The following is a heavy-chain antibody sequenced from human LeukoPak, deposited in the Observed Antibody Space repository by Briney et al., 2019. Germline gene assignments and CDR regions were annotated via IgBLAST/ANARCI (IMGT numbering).Heavy chain of an antibody. V-gene: IGHV3-30*04. CDR1: GFTFSSYA. CDR2: ISSGGSYK. J-gene: IGHJ6*03. D-gene: IGHD3-3*01. CDR3: ARDRPSTVFGVADYYYMDV. Sequence: PGGSLRLSCAASGFTFSSYAMHWVRQAPGKGLEWVAIISSGGSYKFYADSVKGRFTISRDNSKNTLYLEMKSLRPEDTVVYSCARDRPSTVFGVADYYYMDVWGKGTTVTVSS.